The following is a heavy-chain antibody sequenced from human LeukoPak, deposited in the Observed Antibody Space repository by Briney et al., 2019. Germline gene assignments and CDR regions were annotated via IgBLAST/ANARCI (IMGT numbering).Heavy chain of an antibody. V-gene: IGHV3-21*01. CDR1: GFTFSSYS. CDR3: ARDLYGSAGFDY. J-gene: IGHJ4*02. CDR2: ISSSSSYI. Sequence: GGPLRLSCAASGFTFSSYSMNWVRQAPGKGLEWVSSISSSSSYIYYADSVKGRFTISRDNAKNSLYLQMNSLRAEDTAVYYCARDLYGSAGFDYWGQGTLVTVSS. D-gene: IGHD3-10*01.